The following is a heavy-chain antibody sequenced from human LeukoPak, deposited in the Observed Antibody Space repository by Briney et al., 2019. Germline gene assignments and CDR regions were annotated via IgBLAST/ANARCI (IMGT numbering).Heavy chain of an antibody. Sequence: GASVKVSCKASGYTFTSYGISWERQAPGQGLEWMGWISAYNGNTNYAQKLQGRVTMTTDTSTSTAYMELRSLRSDDTAVYYCARTALKNWNSVGDPWGQGTLVTVSS. CDR1: GYTFTSYG. V-gene: IGHV1-18*01. CDR3: ARTALKNWNSVGDP. J-gene: IGHJ5*02. D-gene: IGHD1-7*01. CDR2: ISAYNGNT.